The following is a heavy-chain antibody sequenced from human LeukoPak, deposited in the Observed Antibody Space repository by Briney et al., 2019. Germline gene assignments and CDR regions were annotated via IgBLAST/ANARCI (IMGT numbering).Heavy chain of an antibody. V-gene: IGHV4-59*01. CDR3: ASGAGYSNYYFNY. D-gene: IGHD4-11*01. J-gene: IGHJ4*02. CDR2: IYYSGST. Sequence: SETLSLTCTVSGGSMSDYYWTWIRQPPGNGLEWIGYIYYSGSTNYNPSLKSRVTISADTSGNQFSLKLSSVTAADTAVYYCASGAGYSNYYFNYWGQGTLVTVSS. CDR1: GGSMSDYY.